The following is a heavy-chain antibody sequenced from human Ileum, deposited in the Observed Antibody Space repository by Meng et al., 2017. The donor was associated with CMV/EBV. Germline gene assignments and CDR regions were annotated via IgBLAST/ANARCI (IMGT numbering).Heavy chain of an antibody. Sequence: QLWRWGDGLLHPSETRSLTSAVYGVSFSDYYLLWIRQAPGKGLEWIGEVHHSGITNYNPSLKSRVTISVDTTKNQFFLKLTSVTAADTGLYYCATNSEDYWGQGTLVTVSS. J-gene: IGHJ4*02. D-gene: IGHD4-23*01. CDR2: VHHSGIT. V-gene: IGHV4-34*01. CDR3: ATNSEDY. CDR1: GVSFSDYY.